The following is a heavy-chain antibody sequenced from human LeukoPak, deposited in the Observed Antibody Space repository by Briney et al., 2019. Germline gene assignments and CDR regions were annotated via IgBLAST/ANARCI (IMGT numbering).Heavy chain of an antibody. CDR3: AVGWELVDY. V-gene: IGHV4-39*07. J-gene: IGHJ4*02. CDR1: GGSISSSSYY. Sequence: SETLSLTCTVSGGSISSSSYYWGWIRQPPGKGLEWIGSIYYSGSTYYNPSLKSRVTISVDTSKNQFSLKLSSVTAADTAVYYCAVGWELVDYWGQGTLVTVSS. CDR2: IYYSGST. D-gene: IGHD1-26*01.